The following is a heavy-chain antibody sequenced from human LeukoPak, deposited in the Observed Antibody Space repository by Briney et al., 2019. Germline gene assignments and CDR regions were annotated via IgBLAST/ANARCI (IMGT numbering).Heavy chain of an antibody. Sequence: GESLKISFQASGSRFTNHWIGWVRPTPGKGLGGMGIIYPGDSDTRYSPSFQGQVTISADKSNSTAYLQWSSLKASDSARFYCARHVAATSWGWFDSWGQGTLVTVSS. CDR1: GSRFTNHW. CDR2: IYPGDSDT. CDR3: ARHVAATSWGWFDS. D-gene: IGHD2-2*01. J-gene: IGHJ5*01. V-gene: IGHV5-51*01.